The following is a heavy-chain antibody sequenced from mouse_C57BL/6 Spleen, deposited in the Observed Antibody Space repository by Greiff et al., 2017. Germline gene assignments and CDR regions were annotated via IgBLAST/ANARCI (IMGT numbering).Heavy chain of an antibody. CDR3: ARHEVNYYGSSYAMDY. J-gene: IGHJ4*01. V-gene: IGHV1-62-2*01. Sequence: VKLQESGAELVKPGASVKLSCKASGYTFTEYTIHWVKQRSGQGLEWIGWFYPGSGSIKYNEKFKDKATLTADKSSSTVYMELSRLTSEDSAVYFCARHEVNYYGSSYAMDYWGQGTSVTVSS. CDR2: FYPGSGSI. CDR1: GYTFTEYT. D-gene: IGHD1-1*01.